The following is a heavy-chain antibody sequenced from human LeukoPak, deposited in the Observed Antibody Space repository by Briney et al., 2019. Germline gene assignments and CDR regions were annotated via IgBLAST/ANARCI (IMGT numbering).Heavy chain of an antibody. Sequence: PSETLSLTCTVSGGSISSGGYCWSWIRQPAGKGLEWIGHIYASGSTNYNPSLKSRVTISVDTSKNQFSLKLSSVTAADTAVYYCARVAVTTITIFDYWGQGTLVTVSS. CDR3: ARVAVTTITIFDY. D-gene: IGHD4-11*01. CDR2: IYASGST. V-gene: IGHV4-61*09. CDR1: GGSISSGGYC. J-gene: IGHJ4*02.